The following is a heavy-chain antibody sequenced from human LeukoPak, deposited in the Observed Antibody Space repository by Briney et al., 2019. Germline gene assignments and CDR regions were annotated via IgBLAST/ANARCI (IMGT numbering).Heavy chain of an antibody. D-gene: IGHD1-26*01. CDR2: VNSSGGT. V-gene: IGHV4-61*02. J-gene: IGHJ4*02. Sequence: SQSLSLICTVSGGSINRGDYYWSWIRQPAGKGLEWIGRVNSSGGTHYNPSLKSRVTMSVDTSKNQFSLKVTYVTAADTAVYYCARTSATGATFFDYWGQGTLVTVSS. CDR1: GGSINRGDYY. CDR3: ARTSATGATFFDY.